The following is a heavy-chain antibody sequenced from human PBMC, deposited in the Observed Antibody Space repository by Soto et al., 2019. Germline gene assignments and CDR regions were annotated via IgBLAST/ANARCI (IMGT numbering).Heavy chain of an antibody. CDR3: EKKAFRFLEWPWGY. CDR1: GFTFSSYA. D-gene: IGHD3-3*01. Sequence: GGSLRLSCAASGFTFSSYAMSWVRQAPGKGLEWVSAISGSGGSTYYADSVKGRFTISRDNSKNTLDLQMNSLRAEDTAVYYCEKKAFRFLEWPWGYWGQGTLVTVSS. V-gene: IGHV3-23*01. J-gene: IGHJ4*02. CDR2: ISGSGGST.